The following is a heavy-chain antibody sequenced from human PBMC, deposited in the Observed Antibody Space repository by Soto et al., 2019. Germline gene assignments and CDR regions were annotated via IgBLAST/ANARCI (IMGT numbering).Heavy chain of an antibody. CDR2: ISSSDNTI. Sequence: GGSLRLSCAASGFSFSDYYMSWIRQAPGKGLEWVSYISSSDNTIYYADSVKGRFTISRDNAKNSLYLQMNSLRAEDTAMYYCARYSSGTYSHFDYWGQGTLVTVSS. V-gene: IGHV3-11*01. CDR3: ARYSSGTYSHFDY. CDR1: GFSFSDYY. J-gene: IGHJ4*02. D-gene: IGHD1-26*01.